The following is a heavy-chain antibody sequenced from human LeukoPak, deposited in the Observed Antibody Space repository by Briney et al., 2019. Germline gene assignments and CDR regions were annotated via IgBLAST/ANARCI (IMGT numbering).Heavy chain of an antibody. V-gene: IGHV3-74*01. CDR2: INSDGSST. J-gene: IGHJ6*02. CDR1: GFTFSSYW. CDR3: ASERRYYYGSGSYKTYYYYGMDV. D-gene: IGHD3-10*01. Sequence: PGGSLRLSCAASGFTFSSYWMHWVRQAPGKGLVWVSRINSDGSSTSYADSVKGRFTISRDNAKNTLYLQMNSLRAEDTAVYYCASERRYYYGSGSYKTYYYYGMDVWGQGTTVTVSS.